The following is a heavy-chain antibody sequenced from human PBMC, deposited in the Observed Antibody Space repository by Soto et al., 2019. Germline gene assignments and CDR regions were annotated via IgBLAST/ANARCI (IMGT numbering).Heavy chain of an antibody. CDR2: IKYSGTT. CDR1: GGSISSSRCH. Sequence: SETLSLTCTVSGGSISSSRCHWGWIRQPPGKGLEWIASIKYSGTTFYNPSLKSRVTLSVDTSKNQFSLKLSSVTAADTAVYYCARAYGDYVFDYWGQGTLVTVSS. J-gene: IGHJ4*02. D-gene: IGHD4-17*01. CDR3: ARAYGDYVFDY. V-gene: IGHV4-39*07.